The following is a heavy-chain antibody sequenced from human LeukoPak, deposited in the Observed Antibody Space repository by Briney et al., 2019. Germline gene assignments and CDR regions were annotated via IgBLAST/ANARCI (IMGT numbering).Heavy chain of an antibody. J-gene: IGHJ2*01. Sequence: SETLSLTCTVSGGSISSYYWSWIRQPAGKGLEWIGRIYTSGSTNYNPSLKSRVTISVDTSKNQFSLKLSSVTAADTAVYYCARVEIVVAATHGWYFDLWGRGTLVTVSS. V-gene: IGHV4-4*07. D-gene: IGHD2-15*01. CDR1: GGSISSYY. CDR3: ARVEIVVAATHGWYFDL. CDR2: IYTSGST.